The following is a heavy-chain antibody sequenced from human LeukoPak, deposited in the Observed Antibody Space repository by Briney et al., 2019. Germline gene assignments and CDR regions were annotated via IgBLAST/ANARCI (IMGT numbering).Heavy chain of an antibody. D-gene: IGHD2-15*01. CDR3: ARHDGGRYCSGGSCGNWFDP. CDR2: ISAYNGNT. Sequence: GASVKVSCKASGYTFTSYGISWVRQAPGQGLEWMGWISAYNGNTNYAQKLQGRVTMTTDTSTSTAYMELRSLRSDDTAVYYCARHDGGRYCSGGSCGNWFDPWGQGTLVTVSS. CDR1: GYTFTSYG. V-gene: IGHV1-18*01. J-gene: IGHJ5*02.